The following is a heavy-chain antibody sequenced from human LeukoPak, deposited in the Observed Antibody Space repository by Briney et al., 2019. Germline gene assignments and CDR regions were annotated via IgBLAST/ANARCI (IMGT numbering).Heavy chain of an antibody. CDR1: GGSISSSSYY. CDR2: IYYSGST. Sequence: SETLSLTCTVSGGSISSSSYYWGWIRQPPGKGLEWIGCIYYSGSTYYNPSLKSRVPISVDTSKNQFSLKLSSVAAADTAVYYCASVEWLGYYYMDVWGKGTTVTVSS. CDR3: ASVEWLGYYYMDV. V-gene: IGHV4-39*07. D-gene: IGHD3-3*01. J-gene: IGHJ6*03.